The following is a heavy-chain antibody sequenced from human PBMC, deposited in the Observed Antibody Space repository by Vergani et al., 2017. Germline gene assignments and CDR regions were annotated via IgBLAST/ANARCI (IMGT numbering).Heavy chain of an antibody. CDR3: AKDNRYCSSTSCYLDAFDI. D-gene: IGHD2-2*01. V-gene: IGHV3-9*01. CDR1: GFTFDDYA. J-gene: IGHJ3*02. CDR2: ISWNSGSI. Sequence: VQLVESGGGLVQPGRSLRLSCAASGFTFDDYAMHWVRQAPGKGLEWVSGISWNSGSIGYADSVKGRFTISRDNAKNSLYLQMNSLRAEDTALYYCAKDNRYCSSTSCYLDAFDIWGQGTMVTVSS.